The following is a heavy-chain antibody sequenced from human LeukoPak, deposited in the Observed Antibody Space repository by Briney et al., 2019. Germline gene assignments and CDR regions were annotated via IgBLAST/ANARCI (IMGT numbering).Heavy chain of an antibody. CDR3: ARNSLSWYDY. D-gene: IGHD6-13*01. J-gene: IGHJ4*02. V-gene: IGHV3-48*02. CDR1: GFTFRSYG. Sequence: GRSLRLSCAASGFTFRSYGMHWVRQAPGKGLEWVSYISSSSSTIYYADSVKGRFTISRDNAKNSLYLQMNSLRDEDTAVYYCARNSLSWYDYWGQGTLVTVSS. CDR2: ISSSSSTI.